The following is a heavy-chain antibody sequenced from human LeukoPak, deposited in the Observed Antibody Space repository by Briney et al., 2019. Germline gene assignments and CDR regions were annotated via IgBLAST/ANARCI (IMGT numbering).Heavy chain of an antibody. J-gene: IGHJ4*02. D-gene: IGHD3-10*01. V-gene: IGHV3-30*02. Sequence: PGGSLRLSCAASGFTFSGYDMHWVRQAPGKGLEWVASIRYDGSNKYYADSVKGRFTISRDNSKNTLYLQMNSLRVEDTAVYYCAKMYYGSGSYSYYFDYWGQGTLVTASS. CDR3: AKMYYGSGSYSYYFDY. CDR1: GFTFSGYD. CDR2: IRYDGSNK.